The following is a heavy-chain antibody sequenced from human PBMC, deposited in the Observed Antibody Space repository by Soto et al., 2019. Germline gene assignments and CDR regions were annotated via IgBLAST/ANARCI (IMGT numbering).Heavy chain of an antibody. Sequence: GGSLRPSCAGSGFTFSRAWMSWVRQTPGKGLEWVANINEDGSEKDYVDSVKGRFTISRDNAKNSLFLQMNSLRGEDTAIYYCALGAHWGQGTLVTVSS. V-gene: IGHV3-7*01. CDR2: INEDGSEK. CDR3: ALGAH. D-gene: IGHD1-26*01. CDR1: GFTFSRAW. J-gene: IGHJ1*01.